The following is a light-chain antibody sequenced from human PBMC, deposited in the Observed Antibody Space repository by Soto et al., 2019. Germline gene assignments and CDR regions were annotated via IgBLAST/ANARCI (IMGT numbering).Light chain of an antibody. J-gene: IGLJ3*02. CDR3: SAYAGTNDLGV. V-gene: IGLV2-8*01. Sequence: QSVLTQPPSASGSPGQSVTISCTGTSRDIGLYDFISWYQQHPGKAPKLIIYEVTKRPSGVPDRFSGSKSGNTASLTVSGLQTEDAGDYYCSAYAGTNDLGVFGGGTQLTVL. CDR2: EVT. CDR1: SRDIGLYDF.